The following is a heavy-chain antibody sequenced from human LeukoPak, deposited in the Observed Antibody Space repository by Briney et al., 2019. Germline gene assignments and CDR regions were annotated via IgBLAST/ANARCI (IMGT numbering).Heavy chain of an antibody. CDR3: AIEAWGNLDY. CDR2: ISAYNGNT. V-gene: IGHV1-18*01. D-gene: IGHD7-27*01. Sequence: ASVKVSCKASGYTFTSYGISWVRQAPGQGLEWMGRISAYNGNTNYAQKLQGRVTTTTDTSTSTAYMELRSLRSDDTAVYYCAIEAWGNLDYWGQGTLVTVSS. J-gene: IGHJ4*02. CDR1: GYTFTSYG.